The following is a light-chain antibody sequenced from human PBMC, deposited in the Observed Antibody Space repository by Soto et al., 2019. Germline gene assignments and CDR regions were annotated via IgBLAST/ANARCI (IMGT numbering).Light chain of an antibody. V-gene: IGLV2-14*01. CDR3: SSYTTSSTRV. Sequence: QSALTQPASVSGSPGQSITFSCTGASSDIGAYNYVSWYQQHPGKAPKLMIYDVSNRPSGVSDRFSGSKSGNTASLAISGLQAEDEADYYCSSYTTSSTRVFGTGTQLTVL. CDR1: SSDIGAYNY. CDR2: DVS. J-gene: IGLJ1*01.